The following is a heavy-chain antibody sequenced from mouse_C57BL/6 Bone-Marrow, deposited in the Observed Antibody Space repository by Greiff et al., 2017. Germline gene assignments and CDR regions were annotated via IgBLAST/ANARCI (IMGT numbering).Heavy chain of an antibody. D-gene: IGHD2-3*01. CDR2: LDPSDSYT. CDR3: AREDGYYVFAY. V-gene: IGHV1-69*01. CDR1: GYTFTSYW. Sequence: VQLQQPGAELVMPGASVKLSCKASGYTFTSYWMHWVKQRPGQGLEWIGELDPSDSYTNYNQKFKGKSTLTVDKSSSTAYLQLSSLTSEDAAVYYCAREDGYYVFAYWGQGTLVTVSA. J-gene: IGHJ3*01.